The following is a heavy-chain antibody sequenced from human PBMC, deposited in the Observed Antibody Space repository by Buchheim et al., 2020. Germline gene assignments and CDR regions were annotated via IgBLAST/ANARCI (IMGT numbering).Heavy chain of an antibody. D-gene: IGHD1-26*01. Sequence: QVQLQQWGAGLLKPSETLSLTCAVYGGSFSGYYWSWIRQPPGKGLEWIGEINHSGSTNYNPSLKSRVTISVDTSKNQFSLTRSSVTAADTAVYYCATTDGEELQPGGAWGQGTL. CDR2: INHSGST. CDR1: GGSFSGYY. CDR3: ATTDGEELQPGGA. J-gene: IGHJ5*02. V-gene: IGHV4-34*01.